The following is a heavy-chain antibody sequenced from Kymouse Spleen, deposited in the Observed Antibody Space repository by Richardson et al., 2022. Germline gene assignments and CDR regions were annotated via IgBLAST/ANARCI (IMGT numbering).Heavy chain of an antibody. V-gene: IGHV4-39*01. J-gene: IGHJ6*02. CDR3: ARTGTEGYYYGMDV. CDR1: GGSISSSSYY. CDR2: IYYSGST. D-gene: IGHD1-1*01,IGHD1-20*01. Sequence: QLQLQESGPGLVKPSETLSLTCTVSGGSISSSSYYWGWIRQPPGKGLEWIGSIYYSGSTYYNPSLKSRVTISVDTSKNQFSLKLSSVTAADTAVYYCARTGTEGYYYGMDVWGQGTTVTVSS.